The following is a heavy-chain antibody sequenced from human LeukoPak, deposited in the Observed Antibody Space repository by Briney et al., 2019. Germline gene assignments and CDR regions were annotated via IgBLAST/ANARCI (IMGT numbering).Heavy chain of an antibody. Sequence: QPGGSLRLSCAAFGFTFSSYAMSWVRQAPGKGLEWVSTISGSGTGTYYADSVKGRFTISRDNSKYTLYLQMNSLRADDTAVYYCAKGGYSSGWRNYFDYWGQGTLVTVSS. J-gene: IGHJ4*02. CDR1: GFTFSSYA. CDR3: AKGGYSSGWRNYFDY. CDR2: ISGSGTGT. V-gene: IGHV3-23*01. D-gene: IGHD6-19*01.